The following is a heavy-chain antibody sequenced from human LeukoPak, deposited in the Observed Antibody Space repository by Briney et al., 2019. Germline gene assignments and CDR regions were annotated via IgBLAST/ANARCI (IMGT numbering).Heavy chain of an antibody. CDR3: ARCPSIAVAGTGFDY. D-gene: IGHD6-19*01. V-gene: IGHV5-51*01. CDR1: GYSFTSYW. CDR2: IYPGDSDT. Sequence: GESLKISCQGSGYSFTSYWIGWVRQMRGKGLEWMGIIYPGDSDTRYSPSFQGQVTISADKSISTAYLQWSSLKASDTAMYYCARCPSIAVAGTGFDYWGQGTLVTVSS. J-gene: IGHJ4*02.